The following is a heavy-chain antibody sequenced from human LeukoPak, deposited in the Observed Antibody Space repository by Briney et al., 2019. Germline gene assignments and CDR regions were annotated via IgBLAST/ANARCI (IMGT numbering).Heavy chain of an antibody. J-gene: IGHJ5*02. D-gene: IGHD3-9*01. V-gene: IGHV3-48*04. Sequence: PGGSLRLSCAASGFTFSRYSMNWVRQAPGKGLEWVSYIGTSGTTIYYADSVKGRFTISRDNAKNSLYLQMNSLRAEDTAVYYCAARYFDWLSWGQGTLVTVSS. CDR3: AARYFDWLS. CDR1: GFTFSRYS. CDR2: IGTSGTTI.